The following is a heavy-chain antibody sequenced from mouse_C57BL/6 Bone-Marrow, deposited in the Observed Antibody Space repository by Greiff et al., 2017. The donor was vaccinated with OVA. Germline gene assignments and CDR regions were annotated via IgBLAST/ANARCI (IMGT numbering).Heavy chain of an antibody. V-gene: IGHV5-6*01. CDR2: ISSGGSYT. CDR1: GFTFSSYG. CDR3: ARLCDYDGSVAY. Sequence: EVNVVESGGDLVKPGGSLKLSCAASGFTFSSYGLSWVRQTPDKRLEWVATISSGGSYTYYPASVKGRFTISRDNAKNTLYLQMSSLKSEDTAMYYCARLCDYDGSVAYWGQGTLVTVSA. J-gene: IGHJ3*01. D-gene: IGHD2-4*01.